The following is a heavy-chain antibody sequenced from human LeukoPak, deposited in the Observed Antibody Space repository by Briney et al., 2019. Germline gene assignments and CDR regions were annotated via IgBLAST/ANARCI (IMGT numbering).Heavy chain of an antibody. D-gene: IGHD5-24*01. CDR3: ARGLGRSDGNYYFDY. J-gene: IGHJ4*02. Sequence: GGSLRLSCAASGFTFTSYSINWVRQAPGQGVEWISYISGSGITIYYADSVEGRFTISRDSAKNSVYLQMNSLRAEDTAMYYCARGLGRSDGNYYFDYWGQGTLVTVSS. CDR2: ISGSGITI. V-gene: IGHV3-48*04. CDR1: GFTFTSYS.